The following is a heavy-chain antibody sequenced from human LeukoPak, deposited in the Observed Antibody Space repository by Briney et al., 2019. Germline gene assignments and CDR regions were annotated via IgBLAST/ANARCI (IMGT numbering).Heavy chain of an antibody. CDR2: IYHSGST. Sequence: SETLSLTCTVSGGSMSSGGYYWNWIRQPPGKGLEWIGHIYHSGSTYYNPSLKSRVTISVDKSKNQFSLKLSSVTAADTAVYYCARLGYYDSSGSYYFDYWGQGTLVAVSS. J-gene: IGHJ4*02. V-gene: IGHV4-30-2*01. D-gene: IGHD3-22*01. CDR1: GGSMSSGGYY. CDR3: ARLGYYDSSGSYYFDY.